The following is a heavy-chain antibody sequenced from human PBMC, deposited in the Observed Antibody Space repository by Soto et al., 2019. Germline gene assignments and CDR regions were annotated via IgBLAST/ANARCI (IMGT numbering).Heavy chain of an antibody. V-gene: IGHV3-74*01. D-gene: IGHD4-17*01. J-gene: IGHJ5*02. CDR2: INSDGSST. CDR3: ARDLAAYGDYAYNWFDP. Sequence: GGSLRLSCAASGFTFSSYWMHWVRQAPGKGLVWVSRINSDGSSTSYADSVKGRFTISGDNAKNTLYLQMNSLRAEDTAVYYCARDLAAYGDYAYNWFDPWGQGTLVTVSS. CDR1: GFTFSSYW.